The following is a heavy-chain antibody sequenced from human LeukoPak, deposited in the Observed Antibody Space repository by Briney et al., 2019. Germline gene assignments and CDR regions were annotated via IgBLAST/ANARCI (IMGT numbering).Heavy chain of an antibody. J-gene: IGHJ4*02. V-gene: IGHV3-48*01. Sequence: PGGTLRLFCAASGFTFSGNIINWVPQAPGKGLEWGSFIGTSGNTIYYADSVKGRYTVSRDNDKNTLYLQMNSLRAEDTRVYHFTRDQWLDYWGQGTLVTVSS. D-gene: IGHD6-19*01. CDR3: TRDQWLDY. CDR2: IGTSGNTI. CDR1: GFTFSGNI.